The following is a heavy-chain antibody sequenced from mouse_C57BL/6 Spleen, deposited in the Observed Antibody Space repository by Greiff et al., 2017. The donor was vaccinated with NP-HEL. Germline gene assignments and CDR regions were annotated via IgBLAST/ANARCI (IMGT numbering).Heavy chain of an antibody. J-gene: IGHJ3*01. V-gene: IGHV1-9*01. CDR1: GYTFTGYW. Sequence: QVQLQQSGAELMKPGASVKLSCKATGYTFTGYWIEWVKQRPGHGLEWIGEILPGSGSTNYNEKFKGKATFTADTSSNTAYMQLSSLTTEDSAIYYCASSYYGRDWFAYWGQGTLVTVSA. D-gene: IGHD1-1*01. CDR3: ASSYYGRDWFAY. CDR2: ILPGSGST.